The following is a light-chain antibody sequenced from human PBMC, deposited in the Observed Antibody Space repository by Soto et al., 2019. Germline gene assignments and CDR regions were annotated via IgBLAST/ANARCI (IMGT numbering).Light chain of an antibody. V-gene: IGLV2-23*02. J-gene: IGLJ1*01. CDR2: EVS. Sequence: QSALTQPASVSGSPGQSITISCTGTSSDVGSYNLVSWYQQHPGKAPKLMIYEVSKRPSGVSKRFSGSKSGNTASLTISGLQAEDEADYCCSYAGSTWGYVFGTGTKLTVL. CDR1: SSDVGSYNL. CDR3: CSYAGSTWGYV.